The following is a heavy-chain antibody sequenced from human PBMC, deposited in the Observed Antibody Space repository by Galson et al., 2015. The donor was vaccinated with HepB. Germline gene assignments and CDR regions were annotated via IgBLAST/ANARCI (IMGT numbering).Heavy chain of an antibody. CDR2: IVVGSGNT. CDR3: AADPKYGDYVVRPLTFDL. CDR1: GFTFTSSA. V-gene: IGHV1-58*01. Sequence: SVKVSCKASGFTFTSSAVQWVRQARGQRLEWIGWIVVGSGNTNYAQKFQERVTITRDMSTSTAYMELSSLRSEDTAVYYCAADPKYGDYVVRPLTFDLWGRGTLVTVSS. D-gene: IGHD4-17*01. J-gene: IGHJ2*01.